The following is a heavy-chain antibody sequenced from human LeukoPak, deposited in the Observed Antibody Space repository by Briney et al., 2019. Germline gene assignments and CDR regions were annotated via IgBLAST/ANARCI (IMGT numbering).Heavy chain of an antibody. CDR2: IYPGDSDP. V-gene: IGHV5-51*01. J-gene: IGHJ4*02. D-gene: IGHD6-13*01. CDR1: GYTFTTYW. CDR3: VRHGLGSTWVGFDY. Sequence: LGESLKISCKGSGYTFTTYWIGWVRQMPGKGLEGMGVIYPGDSDPRYSPSFQGQVTISADKSISTAYLQWSSLKASDSAMYYCVRHGLGSTWVGFDYWGQGTLVTVSS.